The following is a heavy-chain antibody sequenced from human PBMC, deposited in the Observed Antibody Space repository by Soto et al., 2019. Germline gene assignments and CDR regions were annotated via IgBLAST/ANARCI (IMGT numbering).Heavy chain of an antibody. V-gene: IGHV1-2*02. CDR2: INPNSGVT. Sequence: ASVKVSCKASGYTFTGYYMHWVRQAPGQGLEWMGWINPNSGVTNYAQKFQGRVTMTRDTSISTAYMELSRLRSDDTAVYYCARTLMEFGEFTYWGQGTLVTVSS. CDR3: ARTLMEFGEFTY. J-gene: IGHJ4*02. CDR1: GYTFTGYY. D-gene: IGHD3-10*01.